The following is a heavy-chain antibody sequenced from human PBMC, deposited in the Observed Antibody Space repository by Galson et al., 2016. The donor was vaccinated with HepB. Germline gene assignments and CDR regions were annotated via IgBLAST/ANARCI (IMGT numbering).Heavy chain of an antibody. CDR2: IKPDESEK. J-gene: IGHJ3*02. Sequence: SLRLSCAASGITFSNYWMSWIRQAPGKGLEWVAKIKPDESEKYYVDSVKGRFTISRDNAKNLVDLQMNSLRAEDTAVYYCEREAWSSSPIWGQGTMVTVSS. CDR1: GITFSNYW. D-gene: IGHD1-26*01. CDR3: EREAWSSSPI. V-gene: IGHV3-7*01.